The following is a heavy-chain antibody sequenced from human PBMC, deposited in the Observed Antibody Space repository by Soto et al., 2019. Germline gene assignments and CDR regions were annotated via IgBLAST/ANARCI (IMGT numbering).Heavy chain of an antibody. V-gene: IGHV3-23*01. Sequence: LRLTCAACGFIFRSYAMSLINQTPGKGLEWVSAISGSGGSTYYADSVKGRFTISRDNSKNTLYLQMNSLRAEDTVVYYCAKAIFYGVVVTTDYWVQGTLVTVSS. J-gene: IGHJ4*02. CDR2: ISGSGGST. CDR1: GFIFRSYA. D-gene: IGHD3-22*01. CDR3: AKAIFYGVVVTTDY.